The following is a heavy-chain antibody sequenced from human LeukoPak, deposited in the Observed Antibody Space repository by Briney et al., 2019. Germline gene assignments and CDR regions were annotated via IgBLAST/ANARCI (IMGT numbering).Heavy chain of an antibody. D-gene: IGHD3-22*01. Sequence: GGSLRLSCAASGFTFSSYSMNWVRQAPGKGLEWVSVIYSGGSTYYADSVKGRFTISRDNSKNTLYLQMNSLRAEDTAVYYCASWGDYYDSSGYYSAEYFQHWGQGTLVTVSS. CDR3: ASWGDYYDSSGYYSAEYFQH. V-gene: IGHV3-66*01. J-gene: IGHJ1*01. CDR1: GFTFSSYS. CDR2: IYSGGST.